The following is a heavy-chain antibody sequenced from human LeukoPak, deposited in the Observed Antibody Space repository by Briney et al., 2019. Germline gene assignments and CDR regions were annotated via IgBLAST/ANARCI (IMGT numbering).Heavy chain of an antibody. J-gene: IGHJ1*01. CDR2: IYSGGST. CDR3: ARDRIAEAGTYFQH. D-gene: IGHD6-13*01. V-gene: IGHV3-66*01. Sequence: GGSLRLSCAASGFTFSSNYMSWVRQAPGKGLEWVSVIYSGGSTYYIDSVKDRFTISRDNSKNTLYLQMNSLRAEDTAVYYCARDRIAEAGTYFQHWGQGTLVTVSS. CDR1: GFTFSSNY.